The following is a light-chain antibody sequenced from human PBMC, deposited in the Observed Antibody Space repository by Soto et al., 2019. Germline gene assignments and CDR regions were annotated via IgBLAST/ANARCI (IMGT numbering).Light chain of an antibody. CDR3: QQLNSTSLT. Sequence: DIQLTQSPSLLSASVGDRVTITCRASHDISTYLAWYQQKPGKAPKVLMYAASTLQSGVPSRFSGSGSGTDFTLTISSLQPEDSATYYCQQLNSTSLTFGGGTKVDIK. CDR2: AAS. CDR1: HDISTY. J-gene: IGKJ4*01. V-gene: IGKV1-9*01.